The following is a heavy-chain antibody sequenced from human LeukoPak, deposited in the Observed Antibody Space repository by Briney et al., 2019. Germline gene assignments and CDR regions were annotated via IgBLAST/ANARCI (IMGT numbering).Heavy chain of an antibody. CDR3: ARRDYYDSSGYFDY. J-gene: IGHJ4*02. CDR1: GYTFTSYG. CDR2: ISAYNGNT. Sequence: ASVKVSCKASGYTFTSYGISWVRQAPGQGLEWMGWISAYNGNTNYAQKLQGRVTMTTDTSTSTAYMELRSLRSDDTAVYYCARRDYYDSSGYFDYWGQGTVVTVSS. V-gene: IGHV1-18*01. D-gene: IGHD3-22*01.